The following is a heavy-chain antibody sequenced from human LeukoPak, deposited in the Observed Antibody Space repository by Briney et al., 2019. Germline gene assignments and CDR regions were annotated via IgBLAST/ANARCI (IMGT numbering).Heavy chain of an antibody. Sequence: GGSLRLSCAASGFTFSNYWMSWVRQAPGKGLEWVATIKQDGSEKYYVDSVKGRFTISRDNAKNSLYLQMNGLRAEDTAVYYCASDPSFGMATIWSGWGQGTLVTVSS. CDR2: IKQDGSEK. J-gene: IGHJ4*02. CDR1: GFTFSNYW. D-gene: IGHD5-24*01. CDR3: ASDPSFGMATIWSG. V-gene: IGHV3-7*01.